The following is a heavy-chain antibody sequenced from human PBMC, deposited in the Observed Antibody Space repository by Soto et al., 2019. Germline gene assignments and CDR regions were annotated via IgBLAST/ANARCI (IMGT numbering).Heavy chain of an antibody. CDR2: ISSSSSYI. V-gene: IGHV3-21*01. D-gene: IGHD2-2*01. J-gene: IGHJ5*02. CDR3: ARPQGYCSSTSCPNWFDP. Sequence: GGSLRLSCAASGFTFSSYSMNWVRQAPGKGLEWVSSISSSSSYIYYADSVKGRFTISRDNAKNSLYPQMNSLRAEDTAVYYCARPQGYCSSTSCPNWFDPWGQGTLVTVSS. CDR1: GFTFSSYS.